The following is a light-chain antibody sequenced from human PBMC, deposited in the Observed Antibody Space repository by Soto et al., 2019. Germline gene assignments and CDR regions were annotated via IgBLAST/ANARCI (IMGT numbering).Light chain of an antibody. J-gene: IGKJ1*01. CDR1: QSVGTF. CDR3: QQRSNWPPWT. Sequence: EIVLTQSPATLSLSPGERATLSCRASQSVGTFFAWYQQKPGQAPRLLIYDASNRATGIPARFSGSGSGTDFTLTISSLEPEDFAVYYCQQRSNWPPWTFGQGAKVDI. CDR2: DAS. V-gene: IGKV3-11*01.